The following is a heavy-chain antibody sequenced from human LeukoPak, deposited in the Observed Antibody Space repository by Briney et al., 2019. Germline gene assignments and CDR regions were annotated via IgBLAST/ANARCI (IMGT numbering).Heavy chain of an antibody. CDR2: IYYSGST. J-gene: IGHJ3*02. CDR1: GGSISSYY. CDR3: ARGLGFWSSLAYDAFDI. V-gene: IGHV4-59*01. Sequence: SETLSLTCTVSGGSISSYYWSWIRQPPGKGLEWIGYIYYSGSTNYNPSLKSRVTISVDTSKNQFSLKLSSVTAADTAVYYCARGLGFWSSLAYDAFDIWGQGTMVTVSS. D-gene: IGHD2-2*03.